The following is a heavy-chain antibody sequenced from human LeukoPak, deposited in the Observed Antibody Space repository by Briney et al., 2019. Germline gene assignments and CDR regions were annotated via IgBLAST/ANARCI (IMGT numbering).Heavy chain of an antibody. J-gene: IGHJ4*02. CDR2: ISAYNGNT. D-gene: IGHD3-22*01. Sequence: GASVKVSCKASGYTFTSYGISWVRQAPGQGLEWMGWISAYNGNTNYAQKLQGRVTMTTDTSTSTAYMELRSLRSDDTAVYYCARVFSPYYYDSSGYYRYYFDYWGQGTLVTVSS. CDR3: ARVFSPYYYDSSGYYRYYFDY. CDR1: GYTFTSYG. V-gene: IGHV1-18*01.